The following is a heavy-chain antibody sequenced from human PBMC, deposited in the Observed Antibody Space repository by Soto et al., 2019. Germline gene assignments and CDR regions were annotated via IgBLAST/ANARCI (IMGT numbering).Heavy chain of an antibody. CDR2: IYYSGST. D-gene: IGHD5-18*01. J-gene: IGHJ6*03. V-gene: IGHV4-39*01. CDR1: GGSISSSSYY. CDR3: ARPSGYSYGPDPYYYYYMDV. Sequence: QLQESGPGLVKPSETLSLTCTVSGGSISSSSYYWGWIRQPPGKGLEWIGSIYYSGSTYYNPSLKSRVTISVDTSKNQFSLKLSSVTAADTAVYYCARPSGYSYGPDPYYYYYMDVWGKGTTVTVSS.